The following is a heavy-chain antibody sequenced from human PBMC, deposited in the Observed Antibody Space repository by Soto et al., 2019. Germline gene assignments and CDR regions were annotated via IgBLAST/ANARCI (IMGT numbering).Heavy chain of an antibody. Sequence: GGSLRLSCAASGFTFSSYGMHWVRQARGKGLEWVAVISYDGSNKYYADSVKGRFTISRDNSKNTLYLQMNSLRAEDTAVYYCAKELGDYYDSSGYYPPYFDYWGQGTLVTVSS. CDR2: ISYDGSNK. V-gene: IGHV3-30*18. CDR3: AKELGDYYDSSGYYPPYFDY. CDR1: GFTFSSYG. D-gene: IGHD3-22*01. J-gene: IGHJ4*02.